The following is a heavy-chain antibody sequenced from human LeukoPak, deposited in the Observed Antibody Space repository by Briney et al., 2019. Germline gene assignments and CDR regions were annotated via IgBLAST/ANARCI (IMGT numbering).Heavy chain of an antibody. J-gene: IGHJ4*02. Sequence: SETLSLTCTVSGGSISSGSYYWSWLRQPAGKRLEWIGRIYTSGSTNYNPSLKSRVTISVNTSKNHFSLKLISVTAADTAVYYCARARPPSDSTHFDNWGQGTLVTVSS. D-gene: IGHD6-6*01. CDR3: ARARPPSDSTHFDN. CDR2: IYTSGST. V-gene: IGHV4-61*02. CDR1: GGSISSGSYY.